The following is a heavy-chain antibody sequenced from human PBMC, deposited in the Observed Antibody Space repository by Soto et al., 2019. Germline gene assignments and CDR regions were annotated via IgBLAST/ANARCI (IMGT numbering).Heavy chain of an antibody. D-gene: IGHD3-10*01. CDR3: ARCPRRQMTTGFGVDY. Sequence: GGSLRLSCAASGFTFSSYGMHWVRQAPGKGLEWVAVIWYDGSNKYYADSVKGRFTISRDNSKNTLYLQMNSLRAEDTAVYYCARCPRRQMTTGFGVDYWGQGTLVTVSS. J-gene: IGHJ4*02. CDR2: IWYDGSNK. V-gene: IGHV3-33*01. CDR1: GFTFSSYG.